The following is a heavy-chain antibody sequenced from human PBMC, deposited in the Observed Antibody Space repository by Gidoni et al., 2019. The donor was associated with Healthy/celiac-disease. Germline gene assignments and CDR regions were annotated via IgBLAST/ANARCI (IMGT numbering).Heavy chain of an antibody. CDR2: ISSGGSTI. V-gene: IGHV3-11*01. CDR3: ARTLTIFGVVINGPQDY. CDR1: GVTFSDYY. D-gene: IGHD3-3*01. J-gene: IGHJ4*02. Sequence: QVQLVESGGGLVKPGGSLRISCAASGVTFSDYYMSWIRQAPGKGLEWVSYISSGGSTIYYADSVKGRFTISRDNAKNSLYLQMNSLRAEDTAVYYCARTLTIFGVVINGPQDYWGQGTLVTVSS.